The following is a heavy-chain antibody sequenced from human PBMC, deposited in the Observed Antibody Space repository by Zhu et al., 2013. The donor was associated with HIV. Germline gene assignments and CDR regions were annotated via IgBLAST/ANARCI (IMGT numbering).Heavy chain of an antibody. D-gene: IGHD3-10*01. CDR2: IIPIFGTA. CDR1: GGTFSSYA. CDR3: ASGTFGELVRITGGMDV. J-gene: IGHJ6*02. V-gene: IGHV1-69*01. Sequence: QVQLVQSGAEVKKPGSSVKVSCKASGGTFSSYAISWVRQAPGQGLEWMGGIIPIFGTANYAQKFQGRVTITADESTSTAYMELSSLRSEDTAVYYCASGTFGELVRITGGMDVWGQGDHRSPSP.